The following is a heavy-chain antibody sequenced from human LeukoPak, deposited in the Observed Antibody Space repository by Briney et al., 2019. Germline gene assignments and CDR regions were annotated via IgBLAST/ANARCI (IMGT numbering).Heavy chain of an antibody. CDR3: ATGLRDDILTGYSNLLDY. J-gene: IGHJ4*02. V-gene: IGHV1-24*01. CDR2: FDPEDGET. Sequence: ASVKVSCKVSGYTLTELSMRWVRQAPGKGLEWMGGFDPEDGETIYAQKFQGRVTMTEDTSTDTAYMELSSLRSEDTAVYYCATGLRDDILTGYSNLLDYWGQGTLVTVSS. D-gene: IGHD3-9*01. CDR1: GYTLTELS.